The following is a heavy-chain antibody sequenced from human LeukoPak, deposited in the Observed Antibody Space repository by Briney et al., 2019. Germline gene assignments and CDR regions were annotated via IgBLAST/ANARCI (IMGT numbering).Heavy chain of an antibody. Sequence: SQTLSLTCVISGDSVSSTNAAWNWIRQSPSRGLEWLGRTYYRSKWYNDYAVSVKSRITISPDTSKNQFSLQLNSVTPEDTAVYYCARGDSGRVYGDTKYNWFDPWGQGTLVTVSS. J-gene: IGHJ5*02. D-gene: IGHD4-17*01. CDR2: TYYRSKWYN. V-gene: IGHV6-1*01. CDR1: GDSVSSTNAA. CDR3: ARGDSGRVYGDTKYNWFDP.